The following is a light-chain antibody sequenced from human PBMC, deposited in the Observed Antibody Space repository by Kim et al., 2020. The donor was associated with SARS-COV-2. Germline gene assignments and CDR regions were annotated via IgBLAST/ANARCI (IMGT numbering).Light chain of an antibody. V-gene: IGLV3-1*01. CDR3: QAWDSSTVV. Sequence: SYELTQPPSVSVSPGQTASITCSGDKLGDKYAFWYQQKPGQSPVLVIYQDSKRPSGIPERFSGSNSGNTATLTTRGTQAMDEADYYCQAWDSSTVVFGGG. J-gene: IGLJ2*01. CDR2: QDS. CDR1: KLGDKY.